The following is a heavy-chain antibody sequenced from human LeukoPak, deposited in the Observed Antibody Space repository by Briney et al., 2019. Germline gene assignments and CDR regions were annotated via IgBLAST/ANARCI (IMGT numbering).Heavy chain of an antibody. J-gene: IGHJ4*02. CDR1: GFTFSSYG. CDR3: ARGRYYFDY. Sequence: PGRSLRLSCAASGFTFSSYGMHWVRQAPGKGLEWVAVMWYDGSNKYYADSVKGRFTISRDNSKNTLYLQMNSLRAEDTTVYYCARGRYYFDYWGQGTLVTVSS. V-gene: IGHV3-33*01. CDR2: MWYDGSNK.